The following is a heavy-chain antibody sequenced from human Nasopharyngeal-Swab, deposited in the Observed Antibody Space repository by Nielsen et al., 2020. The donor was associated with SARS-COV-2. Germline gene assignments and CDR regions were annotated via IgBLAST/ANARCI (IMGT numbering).Heavy chain of an antibody. CDR3: ATDGYSFGYDRGY. V-gene: IGHV3-7*01. CDR1: GFTFSDYY. Sequence: GGSLRLSCVASGFTFSDYYMSWIRQAPGKGLEWVANIKQDGSEKYYIDSVKGRFTISRDNAKSSLFLEMNSLRVEDTALYYCATDGYSFGYDRGYWGQGTLVIVSS. CDR2: IKQDGSEK. J-gene: IGHJ4*02. D-gene: IGHD4-11*01.